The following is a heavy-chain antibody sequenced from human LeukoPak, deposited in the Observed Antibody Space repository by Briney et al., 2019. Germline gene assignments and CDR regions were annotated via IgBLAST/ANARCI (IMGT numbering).Heavy chain of an antibody. Sequence: GGSLRLSCAASGFTFSTYAMSWVRRAPEKGLEWVSAISGSGGTTYYADSVKGRFTISRDNSKNTLYLQMNSLRAEDTAVYYCARAYEIVVVITANFDYWGQGTLVTVSS. D-gene: IGHD3-22*01. J-gene: IGHJ4*02. CDR2: ISGSGGTT. CDR1: GFTFSTYA. V-gene: IGHV3-23*01. CDR3: ARAYEIVVVITANFDY.